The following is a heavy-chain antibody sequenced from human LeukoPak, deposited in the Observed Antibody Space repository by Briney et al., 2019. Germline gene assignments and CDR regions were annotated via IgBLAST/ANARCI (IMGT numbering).Heavy chain of an antibody. CDR2: IWYDGSNK. D-gene: IGHD1-26*01. CDR1: GFTFSSYG. Sequence: GGSLRLSCAASGFTFSSYGMHWVRQAPGKGLEWVAVIWYDGSNKYYADSVKGRFTISRDNSKNTLYLQMNSLRAEDTAVYYCARDLVGGYYFDYWGQGTLVTVSS. CDR3: ARDLVGGYYFDY. V-gene: IGHV3-33*01. J-gene: IGHJ4*02.